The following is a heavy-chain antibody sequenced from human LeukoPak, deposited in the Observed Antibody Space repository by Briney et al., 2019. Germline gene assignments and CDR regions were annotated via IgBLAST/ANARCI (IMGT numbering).Heavy chain of an antibody. D-gene: IGHD2-15*01. V-gene: IGHV4-59*01. CDR1: GFTFSDYY. J-gene: IGHJ4*02. CDR2: IYYSGNT. Sequence: GSLRLSCAASGFTFSDYYMSWIRQPPGKGLEWIGYIYYSGNTNYNPSLKSRVTISLDTSKNQFSLKLTSVTAADTAIYYCTKAARYCSGGSCWDYWGQGTLVTVSS. CDR3: TKAARYCSGGSCWDY.